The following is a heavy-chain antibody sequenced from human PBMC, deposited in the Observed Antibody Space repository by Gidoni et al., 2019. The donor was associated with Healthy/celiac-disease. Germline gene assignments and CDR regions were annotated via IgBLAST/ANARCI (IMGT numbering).Heavy chain of an antibody. CDR2: IYYSGST. CDR3: ARDSTSSSWDYFDY. CDR1: GGSISSGGYY. Sequence: QVQLQESGPGLVKPSQPLSLTCTVSGGSISSGGYYWSWIRQHPGKGLEWIGYIYYSGSTYYNPSLKSRVTISVDTSKNQFSLKLSSVTAADTAVYYCARDSTSSSWDYFDYWGQGTLVTVSS. D-gene: IGHD6-13*01. J-gene: IGHJ4*02. V-gene: IGHV4-31*03.